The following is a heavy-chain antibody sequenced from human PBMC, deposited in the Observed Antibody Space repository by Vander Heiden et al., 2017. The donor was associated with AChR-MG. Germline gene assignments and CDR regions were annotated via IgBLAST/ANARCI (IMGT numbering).Heavy chain of an antibody. V-gene: IGHV1-2*02. D-gene: IGHD3-16*02. CDR3: ARYPFNYVWGSYPPEFDY. J-gene: IGHJ4*02. CDR2: INPSTGVT. Sequence: QVQPVQSGAAVTKPGASVKVSCNASGDIFTAHYIHWVRQAPGQELEWMGWINPSTGVTNYAQNFQDRVTVARDTSISTAYMELSRLRSDDTAVYYCARYPFNYVWGSYPPEFDYWGQGTLVTVSS. CDR1: GDIFTAHY.